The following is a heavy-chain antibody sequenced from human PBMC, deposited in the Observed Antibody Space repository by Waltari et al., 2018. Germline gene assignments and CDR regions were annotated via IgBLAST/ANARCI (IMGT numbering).Heavy chain of an antibody. D-gene: IGHD2-15*01. J-gene: IGHJ5*01. CDR1: GYIFTAHG. CDR3: ARDPKYCSGGTCKAWFDS. Sequence: QVQLVQSGSELKNPGASVKISCRTSGYIFTAHGMHWGGQAPHQGLQWMGWINTNTRNPTYAQDFTGRFVFSLDKSVDTAYLEISSLQSEDTAIYFCARDPKYCSGGTCKAWFDSWGQGTLVSVSS. V-gene: IGHV7-4-1*02. CDR2: INTNTRNP.